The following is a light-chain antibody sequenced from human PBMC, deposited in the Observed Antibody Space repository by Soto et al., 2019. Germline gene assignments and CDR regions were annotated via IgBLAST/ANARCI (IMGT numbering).Light chain of an antibody. CDR2: GTN. J-gene: IGLJ2*01. V-gene: IGLV1-44*01. CDR1: SSNIGTNT. CDR3: AAWDGSLNVVL. Sequence: QSVLTQPPSASGTPGQRVTISCSGSSSNIGTNTVNWYQQLPGSAPQLLLYGTNQRPSGVPGRFSGSKSGTSASLAISGLQSDDEADYYCAAWDGSLNVVLFGGGTKVTVL.